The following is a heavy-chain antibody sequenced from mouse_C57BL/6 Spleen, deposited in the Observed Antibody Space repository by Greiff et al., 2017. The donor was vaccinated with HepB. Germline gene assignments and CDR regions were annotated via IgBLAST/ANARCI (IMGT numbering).Heavy chain of an antibody. V-gene: IGHV1-69*01. J-gene: IGHJ1*03. Sequence: VQLQQSGAELVMPGASVKLSCKASGYTFTSYWMHWVKQRPGQGLEWIGEIDPSDSYTNYNQQFKGKSTLTIDKSSSTAYMQISSLTSEDSAVYYGARDYGSSYWYFGVWGTGTTVTVSS. CDR1: GYTFTSYW. D-gene: IGHD1-1*01. CDR2: IDPSDSYT. CDR3: ARDYGSSYWYFGV.